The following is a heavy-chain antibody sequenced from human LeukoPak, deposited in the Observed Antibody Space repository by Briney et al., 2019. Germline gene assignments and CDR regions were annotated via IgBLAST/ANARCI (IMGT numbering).Heavy chain of an antibody. CDR2: ISGSGGST. CDR1: GFTFSSYA. D-gene: IGHD3-3*01. CDR3: AKVHYDFWSGYYTRQNYFDY. J-gene: IGHJ4*02. V-gene: IGHV3-23*01. Sequence: GGSLRLSCAASGFTFSSYAMSWVRQAPGKGLEWVSAISGSGGSTYYADSVKGRFTISRDNSKNTLYLQMNSLRAEDTAVYYCAKVHYDFWSGYYTRQNYFDYWGQGTLVTVSS.